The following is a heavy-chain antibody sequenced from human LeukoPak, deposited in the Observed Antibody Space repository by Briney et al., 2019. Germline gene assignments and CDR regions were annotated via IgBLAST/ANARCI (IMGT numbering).Heavy chain of an antibody. J-gene: IGHJ4*02. Sequence: PSETLSLTCTVSGGSTVPNYWSWIRQPPGKGLEWIGYIYKSGSPKYNPSLKSRVTMSVDTSKSQFSLKLTSVTAADTAVYYCARHYYDSSGSHYFDYWGQGTLVTVSS. CDR2: IYKSGSP. CDR1: GGSTVPNY. CDR3: ARHYYDSSGSHYFDY. D-gene: IGHD3-22*01. V-gene: IGHV4-59*01.